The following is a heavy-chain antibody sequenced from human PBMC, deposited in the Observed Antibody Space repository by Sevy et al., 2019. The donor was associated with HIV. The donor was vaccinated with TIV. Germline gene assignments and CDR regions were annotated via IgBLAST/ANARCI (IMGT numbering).Heavy chain of an antibody. CDR1: GYTFTSYY. CDR3: ARDSSGIAAAVYMLAFDY. J-gene: IGHJ4*02. D-gene: IGHD6-13*01. CDR2: INPSGGST. Sequence: ASVKVSCKASGYTFTSYYMHWVRQAPGQGLEWMGIINPSGGSTSYAQKFQGRVTMTRATSTSTVYMELSSRRSEDTAVYYCARDSSGIAAAVYMLAFDYWGQGTLVTVSS. V-gene: IGHV1-46*01.